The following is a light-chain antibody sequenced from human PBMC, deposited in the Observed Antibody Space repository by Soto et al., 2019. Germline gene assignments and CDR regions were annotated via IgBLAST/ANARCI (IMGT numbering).Light chain of an antibody. V-gene: IGKV1-5*01. CDR1: QSISSW. CDR2: DAS. J-gene: IGKJ1*01. Sequence: DLQMTQSPSTLSASVGDRVTITCRASQSISSWLAWYQQKPGKAPKLLIYDASSLESGVPSRFSGSGSGTEFTLTISSLQPDDFATYYCQQYNSYLTFGQGTKVDIK. CDR3: QQYNSYLT.